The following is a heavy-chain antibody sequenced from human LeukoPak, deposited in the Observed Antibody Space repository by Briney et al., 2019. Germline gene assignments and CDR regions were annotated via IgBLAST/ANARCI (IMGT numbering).Heavy chain of an antibody. V-gene: IGHV4-59*01. J-gene: IGHJ4*02. CDR1: GGSISSYY. CDR3: ASYDSSGYYYDY. D-gene: IGHD3-22*01. Sequence: SETLSLTCTVSGGSISSYYWSWIRQPPGKGLEWIGYIYYSGSTNYNPSLKSRVTISVDTSKNQFSLKLSSVTAADTAVHYCASYDSSGYYYDYWGQGTLVTVSS. CDR2: IYYSGST.